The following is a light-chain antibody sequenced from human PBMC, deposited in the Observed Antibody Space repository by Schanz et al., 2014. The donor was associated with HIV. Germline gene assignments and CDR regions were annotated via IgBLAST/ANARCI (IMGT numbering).Light chain of an antibody. V-gene: IGLV2-14*03. Sequence: QSVLTQPASVSGSPGQSITISCTGTSSDLGDYNYVSWYQQHPGKAPQLMIYDVSNRPSGVSNRFSGSKSGNTASLTISGLQAEDEADYYCSSYTSSSTGVFGGGTKLTVL. CDR2: DVS. CDR1: SSDLGDYNY. J-gene: IGLJ2*01. CDR3: SSYTSSSTGV.